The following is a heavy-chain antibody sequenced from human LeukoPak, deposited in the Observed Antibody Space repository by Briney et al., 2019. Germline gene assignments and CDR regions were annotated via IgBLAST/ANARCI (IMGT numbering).Heavy chain of an antibody. Sequence: GGSLRLSCAASGFTFSSYEMNWVRQAPGKGLEWVSYISSSGSTIYYADSVKGRFTISRDNAKNSLYLQMNSLRAEDTAVYYCARDSAGSGSYVGYFEYWGQGTLVTVSS. CDR1: GFTFSSYE. D-gene: IGHD3-10*01. CDR2: ISSSGSTI. CDR3: ARDSAGSGSYVGYFEY. V-gene: IGHV3-48*03. J-gene: IGHJ4*02.